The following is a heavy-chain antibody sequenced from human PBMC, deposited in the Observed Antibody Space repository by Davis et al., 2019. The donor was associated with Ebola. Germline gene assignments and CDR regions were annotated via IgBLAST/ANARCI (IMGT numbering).Heavy chain of an antibody. J-gene: IGHJ4*02. Sequence: HTEGSLRLSCAASGFTFRSHWMHWVRQAPGKGLVWVSRINSDGTNINYADSVKGRFTISRDNAKNTLYLQMNSLRAEDTAVYYCASPAGAGLFDYWGQGTLVTVSS. V-gene: IGHV3-74*01. CDR3: ASPAGAGLFDY. CDR1: GFTFRSHW. CDR2: INSDGTNI.